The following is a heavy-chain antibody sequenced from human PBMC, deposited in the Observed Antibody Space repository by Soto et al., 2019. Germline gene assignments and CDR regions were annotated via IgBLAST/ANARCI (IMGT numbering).Heavy chain of an antibody. CDR2: INPLGGST. CDR3: ARVESCGGDCYYFQP. J-gene: IGHJ1*01. D-gene: IGHD2-21*02. CDR1: GYSFTDYE. Sequence: QVHLVQSGAEVKKPGASVKVSCKASGYSFTDYELQWVRQAPGQGLEWMGIINPLGGSTGYAQKFQGRLTMTRDTSANTVYMALSGLRSEDTAVYYCARVESCGGDCYYFQPWGQGTLVAVSS. V-gene: IGHV1-46*01.